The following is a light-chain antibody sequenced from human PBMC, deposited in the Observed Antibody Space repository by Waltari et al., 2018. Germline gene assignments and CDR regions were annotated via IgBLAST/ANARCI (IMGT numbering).Light chain of an antibody. CDR1: STDLASYNL. J-gene: IGLJ1*01. CDR2: EAT. CDR3: CSYTGRSTAYG. Sequence: QSALSQPASVSGSPGQSLTITCTGASTDLASYNLVAWYQHHPNRAPKLFIYEATKAPSGLARRFSRAKSGATASVRISVLQADDEADYYCCSYTGRSTAYGCGGGTKVTVL. V-gene: IGLV2-23*01.